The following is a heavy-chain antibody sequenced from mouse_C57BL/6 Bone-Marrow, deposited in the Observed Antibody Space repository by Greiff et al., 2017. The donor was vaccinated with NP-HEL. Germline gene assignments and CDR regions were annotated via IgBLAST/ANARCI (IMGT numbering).Heavy chain of an antibody. CDR3: TTDTTVVAGSDY. CDR1: GFNIKDDY. CDR2: IDPENGDT. D-gene: IGHD1-1*01. V-gene: IGHV14-4*01. Sequence: EVQLQQSGAELVRPGASVKLSCTASGFNIKDDYTHWVKQRPEQGLEWIGWIDPENGDTEYASKFQGKATITADTSSNTAYLQLSSLTSEDTAVYYCTTDTTVVAGSDYWGQGTTLTVSS. J-gene: IGHJ2*01.